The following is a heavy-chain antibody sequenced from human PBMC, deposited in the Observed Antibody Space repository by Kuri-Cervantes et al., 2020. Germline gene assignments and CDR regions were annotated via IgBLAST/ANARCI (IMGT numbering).Heavy chain of an antibody. D-gene: IGHD3-3*01. CDR2: ISGSGGST. CDR3: AKDGLEWLEVSMDV. V-gene: IGHV3-23*01. CDR1: GFTFDDYA. J-gene: IGHJ6*02. Sequence: LSLTCAASGFTFDDYAMHWVRQAPGKGLEWVSAISGSGGSTYYADSVKGRFTISRDNSKNTLYLQMNSLRAEDTAVYYCAKDGLEWLEVSMDVWGQGTTVTVSS.